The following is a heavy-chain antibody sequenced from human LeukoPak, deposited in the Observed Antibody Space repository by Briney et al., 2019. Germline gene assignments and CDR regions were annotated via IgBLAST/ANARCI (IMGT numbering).Heavy chain of an antibody. V-gene: IGHV4-39*01. CDR2: IYYSGNT. CDR1: GASITSNYYC. CDR3: ARFNDCYYYMDV. J-gene: IGHJ6*03. D-gene: IGHD2-8*01. Sequence: SETLSLTCTVSGASITSNYYCWGWIRQPPGQGLEWIGSIYYSGNTYYNPSLKSRVTVSVDTSKNQFSLKLSSVTAADTAVYYCARFNDCYYYMDVWGKGTTVTVSS.